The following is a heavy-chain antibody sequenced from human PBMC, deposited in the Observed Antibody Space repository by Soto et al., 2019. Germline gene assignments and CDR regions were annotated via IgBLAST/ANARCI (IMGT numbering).Heavy chain of an antibody. J-gene: IGHJ4*02. CDR2: ISSSSSTI. CDR3: ARDLLALGVVPHFDY. Sequence: GGSLRLSCAASGFTFSSYSMNWVRQAPGKGLEWVSYISSSSSTIYYADSVKGRFTISRDNAKNSLCLQMNSLRAEDTAVYYCARDLLALGVVPHFDYWGQGTLVTVSS. V-gene: IGHV3-48*01. CDR1: GFTFSSYS. D-gene: IGHD3-3*01.